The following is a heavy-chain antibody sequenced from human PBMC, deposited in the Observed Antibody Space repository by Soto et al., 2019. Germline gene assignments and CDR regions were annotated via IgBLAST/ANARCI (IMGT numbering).Heavy chain of an antibody. CDR3: ARDAPLLTGYTDYYYYGMDV. Sequence: PSETLSLTCTVSGGSISSGGYYWSWIRQHPGKGLEWIGYIYYSGSTYYNPSLKSRVTISVDTSKNQFSLKLSSVTAADTAVYYCARDAPLLTGYTDYYYYGMDVWGQGTTVTVSS. V-gene: IGHV4-31*03. CDR2: IYYSGST. D-gene: IGHD3-9*01. J-gene: IGHJ6*02. CDR1: GGSISSGGYY.